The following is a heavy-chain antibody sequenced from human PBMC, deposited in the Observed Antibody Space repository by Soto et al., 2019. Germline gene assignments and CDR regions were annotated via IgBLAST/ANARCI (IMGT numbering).Heavy chain of an antibody. J-gene: IGHJ6*02. CDR2: ISGSGGRT. CDR1: GFTFSSYA. V-gene: IGHV3-23*01. Sequence: GGSLRLSCAASGFTFSSYAMSWVRQAPGRGLEWVSSISGSGGRTSYADSVTGRCTISRDDFKNKVYAQIDSMGPEDAAVYYCSKEGVRGVPSYFSMDVWGQGTTVTVSS. CDR3: SKEGVRGVPSYFSMDV. D-gene: IGHD3-10*01.